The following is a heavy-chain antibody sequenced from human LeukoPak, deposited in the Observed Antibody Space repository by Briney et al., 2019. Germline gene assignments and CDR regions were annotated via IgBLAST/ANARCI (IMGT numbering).Heavy chain of an antibody. CDR3: AKFSPRGAAGNFY. CDR1: GFTFSSYG. V-gene: IGHV3-30*18. D-gene: IGHD6-13*01. CDR2: ISYDGSNK. Sequence: GRSLRLSCAASGFTFSSYGMHWVRQAPGKGLEWVAVISYDGSNKYYADSVKGRFTISRDNSKNTLCLQMNSLRAEDTAVYYCAKFSPRGAAGNFYWGQGTLVTVSS. J-gene: IGHJ4*02.